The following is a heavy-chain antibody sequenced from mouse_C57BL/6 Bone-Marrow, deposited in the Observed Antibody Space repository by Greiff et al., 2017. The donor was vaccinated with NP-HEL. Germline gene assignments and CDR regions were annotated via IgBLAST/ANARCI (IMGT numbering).Heavy chain of an antibody. CDR2: IYPGSGST. D-gene: IGHD2-4*01. V-gene: IGHV1-55*01. CDR3: ARGAITDGYFDV. J-gene: IGHJ1*03. Sequence: QVQLQQPGAELVKPGASVKMSCKASGYTFTSYWITWVKQRPGQGLEWIGDIYPGSGSTTYNEKFKSKATLTVDTSSSTAYMKLSSLTSEDSAVYYCARGAITDGYFDVWGTGTTVTVSA. CDR1: GYTFTSYW.